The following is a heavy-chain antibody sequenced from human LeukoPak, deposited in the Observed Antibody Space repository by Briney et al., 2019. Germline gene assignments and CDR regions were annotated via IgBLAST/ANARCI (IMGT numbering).Heavy chain of an antibody. CDR2: SHYTGRT. CDR1: RGSISSYY. D-gene: IGHD3-22*01. CDR3: ASSGYLPQTFDY. Sequence: SETLSLTCTVSRGSISSYYCSWIRRPPGKGLGWIGYSHYTGRTNYNPSLKSRVTISVDTSKSQFSLKLDSVTAADTAVYYCASSGYLPQTFDYWGQGALVTVSS. J-gene: IGHJ4*02. V-gene: IGHV4-59*01.